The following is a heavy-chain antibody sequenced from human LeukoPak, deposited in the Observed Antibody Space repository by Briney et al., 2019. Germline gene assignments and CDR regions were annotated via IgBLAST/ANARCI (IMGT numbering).Heavy chain of an antibody. V-gene: IGHV1-18*01. J-gene: IGHJ5*02. D-gene: IGHD6-19*01. CDR1: GYTFTSYG. CDR3: ARVGSAWGSNWFDP. Sequence: ASVKVSCKASGYTFTSYGISWVRQAPGQGLEWMGWISAYNGNTNYAQKLQGRVTMSTDTSTRTAYMELRSLRSDDTAVYYCARVGSAWGSNWFDPWGQGTLVTVSP. CDR2: ISAYNGNT.